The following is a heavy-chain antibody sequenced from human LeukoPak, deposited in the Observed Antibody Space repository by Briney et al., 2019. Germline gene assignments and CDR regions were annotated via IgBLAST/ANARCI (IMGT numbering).Heavy chain of an antibody. CDR1: GGSISSSSCY. V-gene: IGHV4-39*01. Sequence: PSETLSLTCTVSGGSISSSSCYWGWIRQPPGKGLEWIGSMYYSGSTYYNPSLKSRVTISVDTSKNQFSLKLSSVTAADTAVYYCARHSSLGYYYGSGSPLGVWGQGTTVTVSS. CDR3: ARHSSLGYYYGSGSPLGV. J-gene: IGHJ6*02. D-gene: IGHD3-10*01. CDR2: MYYSGST.